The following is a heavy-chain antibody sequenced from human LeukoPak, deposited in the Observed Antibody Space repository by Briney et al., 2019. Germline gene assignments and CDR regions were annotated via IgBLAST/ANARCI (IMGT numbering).Heavy chain of an antibody. J-gene: IGHJ5*02. Sequence: ASVKVSCKASGYSFTSLYMHWVRQAPGQGLEWMGLINPRGTATRYAESFQGRLTLTRDLSTSTDYMELSSLRSDDTAVYFCARDTSEGDYAWWFDPWGQGTLVTVAS. D-gene: IGHD3-16*01. V-gene: IGHV1-46*01. CDR2: INPRGTAT. CDR1: GYSFTSLY. CDR3: ARDTSEGDYAWWFDP.